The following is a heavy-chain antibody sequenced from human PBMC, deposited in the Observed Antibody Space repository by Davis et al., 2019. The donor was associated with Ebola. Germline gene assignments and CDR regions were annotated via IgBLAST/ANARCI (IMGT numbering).Heavy chain of an antibody. V-gene: IGHV4-59*01. CDR3: ARDVLIGSSSLSYYYYYGMDV. Sequence: MPSETLSLTCTVSGGSISSYYWSWIRQLPGKGLEWIGYIYYSGSTNYNPSLKSRVTISVDTSKNQFSLKLSSVTAADTAVYYCARDVLIGSSSLSYYYYYGMDVWGQGTTVTVSS. J-gene: IGHJ6*02. CDR2: IYYSGST. CDR1: GGSISSYY. D-gene: IGHD6-6*01.